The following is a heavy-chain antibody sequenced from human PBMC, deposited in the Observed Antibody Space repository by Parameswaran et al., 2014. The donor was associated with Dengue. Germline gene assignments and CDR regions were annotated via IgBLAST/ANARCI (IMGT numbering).Heavy chain of an antibody. CDR3: ARGLHRIDY. CDR2: ISSSSSYT. Sequence: RWIRQPPGKGLEWVSYISSSSSYTNYADSVKGRFTISRDNAKNSLYLQMNSLRAEDTAVYYCARGLHRIDYWGQGTLVTVSS. D-gene: IGHD4-11*01. J-gene: IGHJ4*02. V-gene: IGHV3-11*03.